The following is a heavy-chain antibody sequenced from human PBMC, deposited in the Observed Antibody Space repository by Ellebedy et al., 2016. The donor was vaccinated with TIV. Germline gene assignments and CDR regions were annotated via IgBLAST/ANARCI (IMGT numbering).Heavy chain of an antibody. Sequence: MPSETLSLTCTVSGGPISRYYWSWIRQPPGKGLEWIGYIYYSGSTNYNPPLKSRVTISIDTSKHKFSLKLTSVTAADTAVYYCSRRNRITMVRGVPYDAFDIWGQGTMVTVSS. D-gene: IGHD3-10*01. V-gene: IGHV4-59*08. J-gene: IGHJ3*02. CDR3: SRRNRITMVRGVPYDAFDI. CDR2: IYYSGST. CDR1: GGPISRYY.